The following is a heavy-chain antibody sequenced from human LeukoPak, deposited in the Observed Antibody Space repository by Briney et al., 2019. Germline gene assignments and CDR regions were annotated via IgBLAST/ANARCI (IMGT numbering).Heavy chain of an antibody. V-gene: IGHV3-48*03. D-gene: IGHD6-13*01. CDR1: GFTFSSSE. J-gene: IGHJ4*02. Sequence: PGGSLRPSSAASGFTFSSSEINWVRQAPGKGLEWVSYISSSGGTISYADSVKGRFTISRDNAKNSLYLQMNSLRAEDTAIYYCARSGQHLFDFWGQGTIATVSS. CDR2: ISSSGGTI. CDR3: ARSGQHLFDF.